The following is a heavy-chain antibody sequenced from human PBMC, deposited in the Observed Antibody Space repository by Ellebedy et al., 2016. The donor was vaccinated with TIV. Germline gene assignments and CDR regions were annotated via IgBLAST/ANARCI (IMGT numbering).Heavy chain of an antibody. D-gene: IGHD3-9*01. CDR3: ARDSKKLTHYYYYYGMDV. Sequence: GESLKISXAASGFTFSSYSMNWVRQAPGKGLEWVSYISSSSSTIYYADSVKGRFTISRDNAKNSLYLQMNSLRAEDTAVYYCARDSKKLTHYYYYYGMDVWGQGTTVTVSS. CDR1: GFTFSSYS. V-gene: IGHV3-48*04. CDR2: ISSSSSTI. J-gene: IGHJ6*02.